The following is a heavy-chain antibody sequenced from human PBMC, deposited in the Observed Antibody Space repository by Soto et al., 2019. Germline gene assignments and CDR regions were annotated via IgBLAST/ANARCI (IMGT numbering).Heavy chain of an antibody. CDR2: IYHSGAT. D-gene: IGHD1-1*01. CDR3: ARDLGTGTDY. Sequence: TLSLTCAVSGDSITSNNWWSWVRQAPGKGLEWIGEIYHSGATTYNPSLKNRATISVDPSKNHFSLKLTSVTAADTDVYFCARDLGTGTDYWGRGTLVTVSS. J-gene: IGHJ4*02. V-gene: IGHV4-4*01. CDR1: GDSITSNNW.